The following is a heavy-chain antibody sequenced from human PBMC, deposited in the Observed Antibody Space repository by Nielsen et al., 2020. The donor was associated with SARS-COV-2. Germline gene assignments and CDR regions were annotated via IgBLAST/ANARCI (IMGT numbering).Heavy chain of an antibody. CDR1: GFTFSDYY. V-gene: IGHV3-74*01. Sequence: GESLKISCAASGFTFSDYYMSWIRQAPGKGLVWVSRINSDGSSTSYADSVKGRFTISRDNAKNTLYLQMNSLRAEDTAVYYCARGRSGIAAAGTGNWFDPWGQGTLVTVSS. J-gene: IGHJ5*02. CDR3: ARGRSGIAAAGTGNWFDP. CDR2: INSDGSST. D-gene: IGHD6-13*01.